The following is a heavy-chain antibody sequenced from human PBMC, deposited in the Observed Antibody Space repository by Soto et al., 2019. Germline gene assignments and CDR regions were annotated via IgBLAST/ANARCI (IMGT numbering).Heavy chain of an antibody. CDR3: ARHGTDFWSGYYENWFDP. V-gene: IGHV4-59*08. D-gene: IGHD3-3*01. CDR1: GGSISSYY. Sequence: SETLSLTCTVSGGSISSYYWSWIRQPPGKGLEWIGYIYYSGSTNYNPSLKSRVTISVDTSKNQFSLKLSSVTAADTAVYYCARHGTDFWSGYYENWFDPWGQGTLVTVSS. CDR2: IYYSGST. J-gene: IGHJ5*02.